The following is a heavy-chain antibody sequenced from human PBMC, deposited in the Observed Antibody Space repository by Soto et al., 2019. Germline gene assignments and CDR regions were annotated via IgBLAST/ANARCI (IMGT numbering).Heavy chain of an antibody. CDR1: GFIFGTYG. CDR2: ISYDGNKE. CDR3: AKETATSVDYYYFYGLDV. D-gene: IGHD1-1*01. Sequence: QVQLVESGGGVVQPGRSLRLSCSASGFIFGTYGMDWVRQAPGKGLEWVALISYDGNKEFYADSVKGRFTISRDNSRNTLYLHMNSLKPEDTAMYCCAKETATSVDYYYFYGLDVWGPGTTVSVSS. V-gene: IGHV3-30*18. J-gene: IGHJ6*02.